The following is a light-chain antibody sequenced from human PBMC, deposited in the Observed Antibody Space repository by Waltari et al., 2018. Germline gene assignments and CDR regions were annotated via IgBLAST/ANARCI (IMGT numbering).Light chain of an antibody. J-gene: IGLJ3*02. V-gene: IGLV2-8*01. CDR2: DVN. CDR1: SSDIGDYNY. Sequence: QSALTQPPSASGSPGQSVTISCTGTSSDIGDYNYVSWYQQYPGKAPTLIIFDVNKRPSGVSNRFSGSKSANTASLTISGLQAEDEADYYCNSYTFSNTWVFGGGTKLTVL. CDR3: NSYTFSNTWV.